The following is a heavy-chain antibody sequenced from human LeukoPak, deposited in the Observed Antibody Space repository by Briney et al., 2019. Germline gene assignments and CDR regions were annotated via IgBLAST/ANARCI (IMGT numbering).Heavy chain of an antibody. CDR2: ISAYNGNT. Sequence: ASVKVSCKASGYTFTSYGISWVRQAPGQGLEWMGCISAYNGNTNYAQKLQGRVTMTTDTSTSTAYMELRSLRSEDTAVYYCAREGYNYDFWSGRSPTDYWGQGTLVTVSS. CDR1: GYTFTSYG. V-gene: IGHV1-18*01. J-gene: IGHJ4*02. CDR3: AREGYNYDFWSGRSPTDY. D-gene: IGHD3-3*01.